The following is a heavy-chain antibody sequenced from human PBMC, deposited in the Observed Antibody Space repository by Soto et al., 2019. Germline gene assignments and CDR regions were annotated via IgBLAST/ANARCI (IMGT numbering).Heavy chain of an antibody. CDR2: MNPNSGNT. D-gene: IGHD2-15*01. CDR1: GYTFTSYD. CDR3: ARGQLLLRYDYYYYYMDV. Sequence: ASVKVSCKASGYTFTSYDINWVRQATGQGLEWMGWMNPNSGNTGYAQKFQGRVTMTRNTSISTAYMELSSLRSEDTAVYYCARGQLLLRYDYYYYYMDVWGKGTTVTVSS. V-gene: IGHV1-8*01. J-gene: IGHJ6*03.